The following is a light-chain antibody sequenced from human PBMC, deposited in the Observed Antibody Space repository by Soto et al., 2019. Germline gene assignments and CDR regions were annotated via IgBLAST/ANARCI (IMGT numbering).Light chain of an antibody. Sequence: DIQMTQSPSSLSASVGDRGTITCRASQGISHYLAWYQQKPGKVPKLLIYAASTLQSGVPSRVSGSGSGPDFPLTISSLQPEDVATYSCKKYNSAPRTFGQGTKVEI. CDR3: KKYNSAPRT. CDR2: AAS. CDR1: QGISHY. V-gene: IGKV1-27*01. J-gene: IGKJ1*01.